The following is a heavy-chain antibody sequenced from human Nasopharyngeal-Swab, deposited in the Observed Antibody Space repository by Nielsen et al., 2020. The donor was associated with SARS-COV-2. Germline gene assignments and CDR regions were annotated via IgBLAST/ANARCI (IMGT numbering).Heavy chain of an antibody. CDR3: ARSGDCSGGRCNDAFDI. D-gene: IGHD2-15*01. CDR2: IDWGDDK. V-gene: IGHV2-70*01. Sequence: SGPTLVKPTQTITLTCTFSGFSLSTSGMCVNWIRQPPGKALEWLALIDWGDDKYYSTSLKTRLTISKDSSKDEVVLTMTNMDPVDTATYYCARSGDCSGGRCNDAFDIWGQGTMVTVSS. CDR1: GFSLSTSGMC. J-gene: IGHJ3*02.